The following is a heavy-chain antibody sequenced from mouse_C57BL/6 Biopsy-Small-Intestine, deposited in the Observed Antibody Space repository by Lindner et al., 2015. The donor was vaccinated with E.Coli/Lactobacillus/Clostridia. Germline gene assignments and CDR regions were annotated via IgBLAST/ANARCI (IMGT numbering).Heavy chain of an antibody. J-gene: IGHJ4*01. V-gene: IGHV1S126*01. CDR2: IVPMFGTT. CDR1: GGTFSTYG. D-gene: IGHD1-1*01. Sequence: SVKVSCKTSGGTFSTYGVNWVRQAPGQGFEWIGVIVPMFGTTNHATKLQGRVSLTADESTNTAYMELRSLRSEDTAVYFCTRAGHYGSGSFDTWGQGTLVTVSS. CDR3: TRAGHYGSGSFDT.